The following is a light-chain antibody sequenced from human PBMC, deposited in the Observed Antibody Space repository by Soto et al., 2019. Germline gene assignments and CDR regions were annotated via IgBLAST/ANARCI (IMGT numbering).Light chain of an antibody. J-gene: IGLJ3*02. V-gene: IGLV6-57*03. Sequence: NFMLTQPHSVSESPGKTVTISCTRSSGSIASNYVQWYQQRPGSAPTTVIYEDNQRPSGVPDRFSGSIDSSSNSASLTISGLKTEDEVDYYCQSYDSSSQVFGGGTKVTVL. CDR3: QSYDSSSQV. CDR2: EDN. CDR1: SGSIASNY.